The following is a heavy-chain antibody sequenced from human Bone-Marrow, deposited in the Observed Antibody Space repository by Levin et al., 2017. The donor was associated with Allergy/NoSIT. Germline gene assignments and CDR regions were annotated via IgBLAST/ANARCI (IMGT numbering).Heavy chain of an antibody. CDR2: ISAYNGNT. Sequence: ASVKVSCKASGYTFTSYGISWVRQAPGQGLEWMGWISAYNGNTNYAQKLQGRVTMTTDTSTSTAYMELRSLRSDDTAVYYCARVASSGWYSGYYYYGMDGWGQGTTVTVSS. V-gene: IGHV1-18*01. J-gene: IGHJ6*02. D-gene: IGHD6-19*01. CDR1: GYTFTSYG. CDR3: ARVASSGWYSGYYYYGMDG.